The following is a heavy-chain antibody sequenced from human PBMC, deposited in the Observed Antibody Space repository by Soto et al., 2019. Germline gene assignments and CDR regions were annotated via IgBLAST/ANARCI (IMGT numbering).Heavy chain of an antibody. J-gene: IGHJ4*02. CDR3: VRGVGSGFYYVDN. CDR2: IWYDGSEE. D-gene: IGHD6-19*01. V-gene: IGHV3-33*01. Sequence: QVQLVESGGGVVQPGKSLRLSCAASGFNFGHYGMHWVRQAPGKGLEWVAVIWYDGSEEYDIDAVKGRFTVSRHNSKSTLYLQMNNVRADDTAMYYCVRGVGSGFYYVDNWGQGTRVTVSS. CDR1: GFNFGHYG.